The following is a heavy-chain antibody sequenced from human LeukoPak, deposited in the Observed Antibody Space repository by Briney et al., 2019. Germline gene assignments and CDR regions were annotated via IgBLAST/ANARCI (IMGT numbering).Heavy chain of an antibody. D-gene: IGHD3-3*02. V-gene: IGHV3-33*06. CDR2: IWYDGSKK. CDR1: GFTFSSYG. Sequence: GGSLRLSCVASGFTFSSYGMHWVRQAPGKGLEWVAVIWYDGSKKYYADSVKGRFSISRDNAKNSLYLQMNSLRDEDTAVYYCANILPPRGLQKDYYYYYGMDVWGQGTTVTVSS. CDR3: ANILPPRGLQKDYYYYYGMDV. J-gene: IGHJ6*02.